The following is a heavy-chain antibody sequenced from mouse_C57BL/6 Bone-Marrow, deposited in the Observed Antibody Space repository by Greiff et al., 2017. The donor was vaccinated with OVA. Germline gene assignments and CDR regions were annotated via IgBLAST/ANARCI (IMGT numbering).Heavy chain of an antibody. J-gene: IGHJ4*01. CDR2: ISRGGDYI. CDR3: TKLLDAMDY. CDR1: GFTFSSYA. V-gene: IGHV5-9-1*02. D-gene: IGHD1-1*01. Sequence: EVLLVESGEGLVKPGGSLKLSCAASGFTFSSYAMPWVRQTPEKRLEWVAYISRGGDYIYYADTVKGRFTISRDNATNTLYLQMNSLKSEDTAVYYCTKLLDAMDYWGQGTSVTVSS.